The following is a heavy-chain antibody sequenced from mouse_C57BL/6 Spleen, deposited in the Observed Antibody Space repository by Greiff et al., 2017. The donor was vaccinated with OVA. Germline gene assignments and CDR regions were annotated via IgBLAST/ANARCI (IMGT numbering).Heavy chain of an antibody. V-gene: IGHV1-19*01. J-gene: IGHJ2*01. Sequence: VQLQQSGPVLVKPGASVKMSCKASGYTFTDYYMNWVKQSHGKSLEWIGVINPYNGGTSYNQKFKGKATLTVDKSSSTAYMELNSLTSEDSAVYYCARLGTGTTDYWGQGTTLTVSS. CDR3: ARLGTGTTDY. CDR2: INPYNGGT. CDR1: GYTFTDYY. D-gene: IGHD4-1*01.